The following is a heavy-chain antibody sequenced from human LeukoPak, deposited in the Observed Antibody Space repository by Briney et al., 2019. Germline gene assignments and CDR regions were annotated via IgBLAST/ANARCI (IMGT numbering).Heavy chain of an antibody. V-gene: IGHV4-39*07. CDR3: ARVVAATLTGHGAFDI. CDR1: GGSISSSSYY. J-gene: IGHJ3*02. Sequence: SETLSLTCTVSGGSISSSSYYWGWIRQPPGKGLEWIGSIYYSGSTYYNPSLKSRVTISVDTSKNQFSLKLSSVTAADTAVYYCARVVAATLTGHGAFDIWGQGTMVTVSS. D-gene: IGHD2-15*01. CDR2: IYYSGST.